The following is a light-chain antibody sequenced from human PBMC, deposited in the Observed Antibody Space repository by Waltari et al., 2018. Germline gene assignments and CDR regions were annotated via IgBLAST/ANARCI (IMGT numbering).Light chain of an antibody. V-gene: IGKV3-20*01. CDR3: QQYGSSPFT. CDR1: PSLSSSY. Sequence: EIVLTQSPGTLSLSPGERATLSCRASPSLSSSYLAWYQQKPGQAPRLLIYGASSRATGIPDRFSGSGSGTDFTLTISRLEPEDFAVYYCQQYGSSPFTFGPGTKVDIK. J-gene: IGKJ3*01. CDR2: GAS.